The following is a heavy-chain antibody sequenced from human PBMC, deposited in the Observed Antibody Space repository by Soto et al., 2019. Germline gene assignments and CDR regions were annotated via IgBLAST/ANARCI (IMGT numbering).Heavy chain of an antibody. V-gene: IGHV3-33*01. CDR2: MWYDGHVE. J-gene: IGHJ3*02. Sequence: QVHLVESGGGVVQPGRSLTLSCAASGFSFRTSGMHWVRQAPGKGLEWVTGMWYDGHVEGYLDSVKGRFTISRDSSNSLMSLQMSNLRVDDTAVYYCARGLPKVAGGAFDIWGHGTMVTVSS. CDR1: GFSFRTSG. D-gene: IGHD2-15*01. CDR3: ARGLPKVAGGAFDI.